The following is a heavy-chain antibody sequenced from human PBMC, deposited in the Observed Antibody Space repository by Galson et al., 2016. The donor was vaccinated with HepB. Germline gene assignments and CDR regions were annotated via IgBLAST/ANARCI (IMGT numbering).Heavy chain of an antibody. CDR3: AVRFGGRSNS. Sequence: SLRLSCAASGFTFSDHYMDWVRQAPGKGLEWVGRTKKKAASDTTELAASVKGRFTISRDDSKSPLNLQMNPLNTEDTAVYYCAVRFGGRSNSWGQGTLVTVSS. V-gene: IGHV3-72*01. CDR1: GFTFSDHY. D-gene: IGHD3-10*01. J-gene: IGHJ4*02. CDR2: TKKKAASDTT.